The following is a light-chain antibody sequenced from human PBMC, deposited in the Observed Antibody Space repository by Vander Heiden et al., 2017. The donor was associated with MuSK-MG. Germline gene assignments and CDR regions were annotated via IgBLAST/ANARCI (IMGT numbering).Light chain of an antibody. Sequence: DIKTTQSTSTLSALVVERVTITGGACHSISSWLAWYQRNLGEAPRPLIYVASSLESGVPSRFSGSGYGTEFALPTRCPQPDDFAPYYFHWNKIYPLYTFGQGPKLEIK. CDR3: HWNKIYPLYT. CDR1: HSISSW. J-gene: IGKJ2*01. CDR2: VAS. V-gene: IGKV1-5*01.